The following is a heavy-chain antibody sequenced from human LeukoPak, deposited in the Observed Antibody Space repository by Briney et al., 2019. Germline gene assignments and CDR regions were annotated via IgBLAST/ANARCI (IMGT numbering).Heavy chain of an antibody. CDR3: AKVRGTYSSGYFFDY. Sequence: PGGSLRLSGAASGFTFDNYAMHWVRQAPGKGLEWLSIISWNSGYIGYADSVKGRFTISRDNAKKSLDLQMNSLRAEDTAFYYCAKVRGTYSSGYFFDYWGQGTLVTVSS. CDR1: GFTFDNYA. J-gene: IGHJ4*02. D-gene: IGHD6-19*01. CDR2: ISWNSGYI. V-gene: IGHV3-9*01.